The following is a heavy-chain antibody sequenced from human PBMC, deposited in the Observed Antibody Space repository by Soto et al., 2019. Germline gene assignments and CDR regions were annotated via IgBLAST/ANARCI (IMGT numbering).Heavy chain of an antibody. D-gene: IGHD1-26*01. CDR1: GYSFTKYW. CDR3: VRTYSGTYPPPYYFDY. Sequence: GESLKISCKGSGYSFTKYWIGWVRQMPGKGLEWMGIIYPGDSDTRYSPSFQGQVTISADKSINTAYLQWSSLKASDTATFYCVRTYSGTYPPPYYFDYWGQGSLVTSPQ. CDR2: IYPGDSDT. J-gene: IGHJ4*02. V-gene: IGHV5-51*01.